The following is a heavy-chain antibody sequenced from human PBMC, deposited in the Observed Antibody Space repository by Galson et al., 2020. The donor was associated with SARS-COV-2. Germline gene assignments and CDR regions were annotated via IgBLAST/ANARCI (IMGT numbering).Heavy chain of an antibody. CDR2: ISYGGSNK. CDR1: GFTFSSYG. CDR3: AKEGFSSTWHEVWYLQY. Sequence: GESLKISFAGSGFTFSSYGMHWVRQAPGKGLEWVAVISYGGSNKYYADSVKGRFTISRDNSRDTLYLQMNSLRAEDTAVYYCAKEGFSSTWHEVWYLQYWGQGTLVTVSS. V-gene: IGHV3-30*18. D-gene: IGHD6-13*01. J-gene: IGHJ1*01.